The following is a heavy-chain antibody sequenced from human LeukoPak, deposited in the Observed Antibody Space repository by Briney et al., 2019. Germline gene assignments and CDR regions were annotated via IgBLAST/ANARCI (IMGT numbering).Heavy chain of an antibody. Sequence: SETLSLTCTVSGDSLSTYYWSWIRQPAGKGLEWTGRIYSSGSTNYNPSLKSRVTMSVDTSKNQFSLRLSSVTAADTAVYYCARCSGNGYDYSWLDPWGQGTLVTVSS. CDR2: IYSSGST. CDR1: GDSLSTYY. J-gene: IGHJ5*02. V-gene: IGHV4-4*07. D-gene: IGHD5-12*01. CDR3: ARCSGNGYDYSWLDP.